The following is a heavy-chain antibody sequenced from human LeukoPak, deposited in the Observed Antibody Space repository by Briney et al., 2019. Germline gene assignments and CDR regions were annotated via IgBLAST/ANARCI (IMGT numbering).Heavy chain of an antibody. CDR3: ARESYSSGWDLDY. J-gene: IGHJ4*02. Sequence: PGGSLRLSCAASGFSFSNYGMHWVRQAPGKGLEWVAIIWYDGSNKYYADSVKGRFTVSRDNSKNTLFLQMNSLRAEDTAVHFCARESYSSGWDLDYWGQGTLVTVSS. CDR1: GFSFSNYG. CDR2: IWYDGSNK. V-gene: IGHV3-33*01. D-gene: IGHD6-19*01.